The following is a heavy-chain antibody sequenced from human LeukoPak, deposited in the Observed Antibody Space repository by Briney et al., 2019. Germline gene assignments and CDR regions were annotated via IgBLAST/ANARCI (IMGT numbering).Heavy chain of an antibody. J-gene: IGHJ4*02. CDR3: ARAPGGYSYVEHFFDY. Sequence: SLSLTWALYGGSFSGYSTSWVRPPPGKGLGWIGGINHSGSTNYNPSLKSRVTISVDTSKNQFSLKLSSVTAADTAVYYCARAPGGYSYVEHFFDYWGQGTLVTVSS. V-gene: IGHV4-34*01. CDR2: INHSGST. CDR1: GGSFSGYS. D-gene: IGHD5-18*01.